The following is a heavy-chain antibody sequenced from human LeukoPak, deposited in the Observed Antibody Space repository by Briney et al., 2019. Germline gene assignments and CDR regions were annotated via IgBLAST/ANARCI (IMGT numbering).Heavy chain of an antibody. J-gene: IGHJ4*02. D-gene: IGHD6-19*01. V-gene: IGHV1-69*13. Sequence: SVKVSCKASRGTFSSYAISWVRQAPGQGLEWMGGIIPIFGTANYAQKFQGRVTITANESTSTAYMELSSLRSEDTAVYYCARLGIAVVGNYWGQGTLVTVSS. CDR2: IIPIFGTA. CDR3: ARLGIAVVGNY. CDR1: RGTFSSYA.